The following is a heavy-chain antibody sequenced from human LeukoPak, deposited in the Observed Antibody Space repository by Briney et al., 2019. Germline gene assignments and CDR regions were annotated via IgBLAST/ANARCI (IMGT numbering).Heavy chain of an antibody. V-gene: IGHV4-34*01. CDR2: INHSGST. CDR3: ARGLGMDDYVWGSYPPPFDY. D-gene: IGHD3-16*02. J-gene: IGHJ4*02. Sequence: SETLSLTCAVYGGSFSGYYWSWIRQPPGKGLERIGEINHSGSTNYNPSLKSRVTISVDTSKNQFSLKLSSVTAADTAVYYCARGLGMDDYVWGSYPPPFDYWGQGTLVTVSS. CDR1: GGSFSGYY.